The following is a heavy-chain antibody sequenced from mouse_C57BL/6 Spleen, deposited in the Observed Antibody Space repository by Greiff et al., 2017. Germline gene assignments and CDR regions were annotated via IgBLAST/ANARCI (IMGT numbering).Heavy chain of an antibody. CDR2: IDPENGDT. J-gene: IGHJ2*01. Sequence: VHVKQSGAELVRPGASVKLSCTASGFNIKDDYMHWVKQRPEQGLEWIGWIDPENGDTEYASKFQGKATITADPSSNTAYLQLSSLTSEDTAVYYCTGPGYWGQGTTLTVSS. CDR3: TGPGY. V-gene: IGHV14-4*01. CDR1: GFNIKDDY.